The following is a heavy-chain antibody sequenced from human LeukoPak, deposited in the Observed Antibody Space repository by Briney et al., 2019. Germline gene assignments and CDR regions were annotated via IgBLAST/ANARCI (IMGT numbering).Heavy chain of an antibody. D-gene: IGHD2-2*01. CDR2: IKHKAGGETS. CDR1: GFTFSLTW. V-gene: IGHV3-15*01. Sequence: GGSLRLSCVASGFTFSLTWMNWVRQDPGVGLEWVARIKHKAGGETSDYAAPVKGRFTLSSDDSANTLYLQMNSLKTDDTAVYYCTTDCTSASCYDDGAFDIWGQGTMVTVSS. CDR3: TTDCTSASCYDDGAFDI. J-gene: IGHJ3*02.